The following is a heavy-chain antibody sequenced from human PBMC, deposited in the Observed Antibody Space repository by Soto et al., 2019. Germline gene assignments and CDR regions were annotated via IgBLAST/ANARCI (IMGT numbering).Heavy chain of an antibody. CDR1: GGSISSGGYY. V-gene: IGHV4-31*03. CDR3: ARGGYISGPLFAY. D-gene: IGHD5-12*01. J-gene: IGHJ4*02. CDR2: IYYSGST. Sequence: QVQLQESGPGLVKPSQTLSLTCTVSGGSISSGGYYWSWIRQHPGKGLEWIGYIYYSGSTYYNPSLKSRLTISVDTSKNQFSLKLSSVTAADTAVYYCARGGYISGPLFAYWGQGTLVTVSS.